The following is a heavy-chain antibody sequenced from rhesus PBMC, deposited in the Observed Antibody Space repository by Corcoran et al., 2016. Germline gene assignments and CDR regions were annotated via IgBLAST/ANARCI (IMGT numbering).Heavy chain of an antibody. V-gene: IGHV4S11*01. D-gene: IGHD4-23*01. J-gene: IGHJ3*01. CDR2: IYGGGSST. CDR1: GGSISSNY. CDR3: ARLGSNSDAFDF. Sequence: QLQLQESGPGLVKPSETLSLTCAVSGGSISSNYWSWIRPAPGKGLECIGYIYGGGSSTNYNPSVKSGVTLTVGTSKNQVALKLSSVTDADTAVYYCARLGSNSDAFDFWGQGLRVTVSS.